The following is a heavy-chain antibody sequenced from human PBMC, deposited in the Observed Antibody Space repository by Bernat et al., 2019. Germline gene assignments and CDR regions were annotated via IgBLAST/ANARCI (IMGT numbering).Heavy chain of an antibody. Sequence: QVQLQQWGVGLLKPPETLSLTCAVYGGSFSGYYWSWIRQPPGKRLEWIGEINHSGDTNYNPSLKSRVTISVDTSKNQFSLKLTSVTAADTAVYYCARRIQKVPLDYWGQGTRVTVSS. V-gene: IGHV4-34*01. CDR1: GGSFSGYY. CDR3: ARRIQKVPLDY. J-gene: IGHJ4*02. D-gene: IGHD2/OR15-2a*01. CDR2: INHSGDT.